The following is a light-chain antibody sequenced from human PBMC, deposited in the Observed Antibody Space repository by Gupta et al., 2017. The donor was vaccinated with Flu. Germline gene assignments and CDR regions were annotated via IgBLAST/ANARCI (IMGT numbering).Light chain of an antibody. CDR3: QSWNSRDEHPV. Sequence: ITCSGSNIGTESLHWYQLKAGQAPVLVVYDNNERPSGITERFSGSKSARTATLTISGVEAGDEADYFCQSWNSRDEHPVFGGGTKWTGL. CDR1: NIGTES. CDR2: DNN. J-gene: IGLJ2*01. V-gene: IGLV3-21*02.